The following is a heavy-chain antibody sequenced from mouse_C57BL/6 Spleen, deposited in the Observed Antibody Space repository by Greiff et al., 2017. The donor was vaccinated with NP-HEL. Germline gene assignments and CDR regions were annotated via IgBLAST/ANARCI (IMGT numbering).Heavy chain of an antibody. Sequence: EVHLVESGGGLVKPGGSLKLSCAASGFTFSDYGMHWVRQAPEKGLEWVAYISSGSSTTYYADTVKGRFTISRENAKNTLFLQMTSLRSENAAMYYCARPLYYDYAWFAYWGQGTLVTVSA. CDR1: GFTFSDYG. CDR3: ARPLYYDYAWFAY. V-gene: IGHV5-17*01. CDR2: ISSGSSTT. J-gene: IGHJ3*01. D-gene: IGHD2-4*01.